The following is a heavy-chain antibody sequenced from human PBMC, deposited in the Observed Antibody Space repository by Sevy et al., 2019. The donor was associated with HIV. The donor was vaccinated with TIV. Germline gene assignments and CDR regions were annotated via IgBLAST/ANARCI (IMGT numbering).Heavy chain of an antibody. CDR2: INGKGRST. Sequence: GGSLRLSCAASEFIFSDYAMNWVRQTPGKGLEWVSSINGKGRSTHYADSVGGRFTISRDNSKKTLYLQMNSLRAEDTALYYCAKTINSGGGAVPAANYYYYGMDVWGQGTTVTVSS. CDR3: AKTINSGGGAVPAANYYYYGMDV. CDR1: EFIFSDYA. V-gene: IGHV3-23*01. D-gene: IGHD2-2*01. J-gene: IGHJ6*02.